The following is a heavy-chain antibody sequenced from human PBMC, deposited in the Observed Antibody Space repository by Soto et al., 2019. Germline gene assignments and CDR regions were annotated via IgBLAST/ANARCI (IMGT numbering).Heavy chain of an antibody. D-gene: IGHD6-13*01. Sequence: QVQLVESGGGVVQPGTSLRLSCAASGFTFNNYGMHWVRQAPGTGLEWVAAISSHGSDKYYADSVKGRLTISRDNSKNTLYLQMHSLRAEDTAVYYCAKDQGIAASHGIDWGQGTMVTVSS. CDR3: AKDQGIAASHGID. V-gene: IGHV3-30*18. CDR1: GFTFNNYG. J-gene: IGHJ3*01. CDR2: ISSHGSDK.